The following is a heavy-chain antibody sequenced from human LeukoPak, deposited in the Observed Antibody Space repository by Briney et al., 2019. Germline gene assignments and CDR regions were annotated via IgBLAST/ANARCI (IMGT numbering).Heavy chain of an antibody. Sequence: ASVKVSCKASGGTFSSYAISWVRQAPGQGLEWMGRIIPILGIANYAQKFQGRVTITADKSTSTAYMELSSLRSEDTAVYYCARHQRGTYSGSYYYFDYWGQGTLVTVSS. CDR1: GGTFSSYA. CDR2: IIPILGIA. J-gene: IGHJ4*02. D-gene: IGHD1-26*01. V-gene: IGHV1-69*04. CDR3: ARHQRGTYSGSYYYFDY.